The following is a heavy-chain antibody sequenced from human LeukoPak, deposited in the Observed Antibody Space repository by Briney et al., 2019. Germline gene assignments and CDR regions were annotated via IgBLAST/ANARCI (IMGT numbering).Heavy chain of an antibody. CDR1: GNSISSGAYY. D-gene: IGHD3-22*01. V-gene: IGHV4-61*02. CDR2: IYTSGST. CDR3: ARASYSYDISGWVPFDY. J-gene: IGHJ4*02. Sequence: PSETLSLTCNVSGNSISSGAYYWSWIRQPAGKGLEWIGRIYTSGSTTYNPSLKSRVIISGDTSENPFSLRLSSVTAADTAVYYCARASYSYDISGWVPFDYWGQGTLVTVSS.